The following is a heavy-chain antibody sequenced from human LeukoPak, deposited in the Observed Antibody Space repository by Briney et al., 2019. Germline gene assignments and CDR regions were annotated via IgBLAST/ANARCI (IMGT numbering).Heavy chain of an antibody. Sequence: GGSLRLSCAASGFTFSNYGMHWVRRAPGKGLEWVAVIWNDGSNKCYADSVKGRFTISRDDSKNTLYLQMNSLRAEDTAVYYCARVGATSLGQGTLVTVSS. CDR3: ARVGATS. CDR1: GFTFSNYG. CDR2: IWNDGSNK. J-gene: IGHJ5*02. D-gene: IGHD1-26*01. V-gene: IGHV3-33*01.